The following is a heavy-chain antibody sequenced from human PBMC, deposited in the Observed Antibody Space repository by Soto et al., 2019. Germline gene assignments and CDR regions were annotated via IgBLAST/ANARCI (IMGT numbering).Heavy chain of an antibody. CDR1: GGTFSSYA. CDR3: ARGAIWFGDSGPFDY. CDR2: IIPIFGTA. D-gene: IGHD3-10*01. Sequence: QVQLVQSGAEVKQPGSSVKVSCKASGGTFSSYAISWVRQAPGQGLEWMGGIIPIFGTANYAQKFQGRVTITADESTSTAYMELSSLRSEDTAVYYWARGAIWFGDSGPFDYWGQGTLVTVSS. V-gene: IGHV1-69*01. J-gene: IGHJ4*02.